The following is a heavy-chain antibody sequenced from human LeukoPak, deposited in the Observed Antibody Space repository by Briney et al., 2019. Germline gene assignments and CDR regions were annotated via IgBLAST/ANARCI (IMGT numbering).Heavy chain of an antibody. Sequence: GESLKISCKGSGYSFTSYWIGWVRQMPGKGLEWMGIIYPGDSDTRYSPSFQGQVTISADKSISTAYLQWSSLKASDTAMYYCARLSRALNYYGSGSYSHFDYWGQGTLVTVSS. CDR3: ARLSRALNYYGSGSYSHFDY. CDR1: GYSFTSYW. D-gene: IGHD3-10*01. V-gene: IGHV5-51*01. CDR2: IYPGDSDT. J-gene: IGHJ4*02.